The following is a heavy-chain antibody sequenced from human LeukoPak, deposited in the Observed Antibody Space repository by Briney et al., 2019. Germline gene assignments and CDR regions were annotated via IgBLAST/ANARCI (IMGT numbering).Heavy chain of an antibody. V-gene: IGHV1-18*01. J-gene: IGHJ4*02. CDR3: ASDPLEYYYDSSGQDY. D-gene: IGHD3-22*01. CDR2: ISAYNGNT. CDR1: GGTFSSYA. Sequence: GASMKVSCKASGGTFSSYAISWVRQAPGQGLEWMGWISAYNGNTNYAQKLQGRVTMTTDTSTSTAYMELRSLRSDDTAVYYCASDPLEYYYDSSGQDYWGQGTLVTVSS.